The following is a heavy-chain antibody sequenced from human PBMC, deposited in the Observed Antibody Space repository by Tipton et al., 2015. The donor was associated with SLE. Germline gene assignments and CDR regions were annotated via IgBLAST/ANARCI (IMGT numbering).Heavy chain of an antibody. V-gene: IGHV4-4*02. CDR2: IYHSGST. Sequence: SLRLSCAVSGGSISSSNWWSWVRQPPGKGLEWIGEIYHSGSTNYNPSLKSRVTISVDKSKNQFSLKLSSVTAADTAVYYCARAPYYDILTGYGAFDIWGQGTMVTVSS. CDR1: GGSISSSNW. CDR3: ARAPYYDILTGYGAFDI. J-gene: IGHJ3*02. D-gene: IGHD3-9*01.